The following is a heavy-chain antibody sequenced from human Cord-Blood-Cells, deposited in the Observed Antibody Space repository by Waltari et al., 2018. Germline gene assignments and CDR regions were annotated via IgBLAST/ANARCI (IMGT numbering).Heavy chain of an antibody. D-gene: IGHD1-7*01. CDR3: ASHTSTGTTRSDAFDI. J-gene: IGHJ3*02. CDR1: GGTFSSYA. Sequence: QVQLVQSGAEVKKPGSSVKVSCKASGGTFSSYAISWVRQAPGQGLEWMGGIIPIFGTANYAQKFQGRVTITADESTSTAYMELSSLRSEDTAVYYCASHTSTGTTRSDAFDIWGQGTMVTVSS. CDR2: IIPIFGTA. V-gene: IGHV1-69*01.